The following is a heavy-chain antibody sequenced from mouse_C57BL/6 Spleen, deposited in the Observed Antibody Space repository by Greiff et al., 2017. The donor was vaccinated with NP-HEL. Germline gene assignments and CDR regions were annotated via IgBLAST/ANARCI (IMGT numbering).Heavy chain of an antibody. Sequence: QVQLKESGPELVKPGASVKISCKASGYAFSSSWMNWVKQRPGKGLEWIGRIYPGDGDTNYNGKFKGKATLTADKSSSTAYMQLSSPTSEDSAVYFCALYYDYEAWFAYWGQGTLVTVSA. V-gene: IGHV1-82*01. CDR3: ALYYDYEAWFAY. J-gene: IGHJ3*01. D-gene: IGHD2-4*01. CDR1: GYAFSSSW. CDR2: IYPGDGDT.